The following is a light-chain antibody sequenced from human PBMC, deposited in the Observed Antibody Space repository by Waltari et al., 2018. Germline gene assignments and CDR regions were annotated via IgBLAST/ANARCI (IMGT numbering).Light chain of an antibody. CDR1: SGSVSTSNY. CDR3: LLYIGSAIVL. J-gene: IGLJ7*01. V-gene: IGLV8-61*01. CDR2: NTN. Sequence: TVVAQEPSLSVSPGGTVTLTCGLSSGSVSTSNYPSWYQQTPGQAPRTLIYNTNTRPSGVPDRFSGSILGNKAALTITGAQADDESDYYCLLYIGSAIVLFGGGTRLTVL.